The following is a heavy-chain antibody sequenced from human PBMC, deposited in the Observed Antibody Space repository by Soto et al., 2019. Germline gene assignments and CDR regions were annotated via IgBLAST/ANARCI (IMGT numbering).Heavy chain of an antibody. CDR1: GGSISSYY. V-gene: IGHV4-59*01. CDR2: IYYSGRT. Sequence: SETLSLTCTVSGGSISSYYWSWLRQHPGKGLEWIGYIYYSGRTNYNPSLKSRVTISVDTSKNQFSLKLSSVTAADKAVYYCARDPLVVVPAEDVEEYYYYYYGMDVWGQGPTVTVSS. D-gene: IGHD2-2*01. CDR3: ARDPLVVVPAEDVEEYYYYYYGMDV. J-gene: IGHJ6*02.